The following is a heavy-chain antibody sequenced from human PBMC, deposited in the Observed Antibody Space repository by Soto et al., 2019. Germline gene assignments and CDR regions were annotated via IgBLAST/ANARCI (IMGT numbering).Heavy chain of an antibody. J-gene: IGHJ6*02. D-gene: IGHD2-2*01. Sequence: GESLKISCKGSGYSFTSYWISWVRQMPGKGLEWMGRIDPSDSYTNYSPSFQGHVTISADKSISTAYPQWSSLKASDTAMYYCASDSSLRCSSTSCYEDYYYGMDVWGQGTTVTVSS. CDR2: IDPSDSYT. V-gene: IGHV5-10-1*01. CDR1: GYSFTSYW. CDR3: ASDSSLRCSSTSCYEDYYYGMDV.